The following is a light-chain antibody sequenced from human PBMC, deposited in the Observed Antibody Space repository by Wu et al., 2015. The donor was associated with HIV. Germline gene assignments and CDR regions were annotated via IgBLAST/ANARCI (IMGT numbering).Light chain of an antibody. CDR3: QHYNGYPIT. CDR1: QSINSW. Sequence: DIQMTQSPSTLSASIGDRVTITCRASQSINSWLAWYRQKPGKAPKLLIYKASSLRSGVPSRFSGGGSGTEFTLTISSLQPDDLATYHCQHYNGYPITFGGGTKVEIK. CDR2: KAS. J-gene: IGKJ4*01. V-gene: IGKV1-5*03.